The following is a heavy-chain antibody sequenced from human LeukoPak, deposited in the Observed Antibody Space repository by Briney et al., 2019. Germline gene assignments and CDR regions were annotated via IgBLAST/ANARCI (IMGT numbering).Heavy chain of an antibody. CDR3: AKVVNGYHFDY. D-gene: IGHD2-2*01. J-gene: IGHJ4*02. CDR2: ISGSGGNT. CDR1: GFTFSSYG. V-gene: IGHV3-23*01. Sequence: GGSLRLSCAASGFTFSSYGMSWVRRAPGKGPEWVSGISGSGGNTYYADSVKGRFTTSRDNSQNTLYLQMSTLRAEDTAVYYCAKVVNGYHFDYWGQGTLVTVSS.